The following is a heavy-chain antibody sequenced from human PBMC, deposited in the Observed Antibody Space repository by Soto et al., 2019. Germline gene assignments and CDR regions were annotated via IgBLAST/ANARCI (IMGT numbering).Heavy chain of an antibody. V-gene: IGHV3-53*01. CDR3: VRPLPSGRNYGMDV. CDR1: GLGVRNNY. Sequence: GGSLRLSCTAYGLGVRNNYMSWVRQAPGMGLEWVSVIYNDGTTYYADSVKGRFTLSRDTSKNTLSLQMDSLRAEDTAVYYCVRPLPSGRNYGMDVWGQGTTVTVSS. D-gene: IGHD3-10*01. CDR2: IYNDGTT. J-gene: IGHJ6*02.